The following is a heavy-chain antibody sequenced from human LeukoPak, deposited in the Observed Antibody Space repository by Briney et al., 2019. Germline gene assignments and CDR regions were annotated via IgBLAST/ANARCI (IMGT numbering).Heavy chain of an antibody. CDR1: GYTFTSYG. CDR3: ARERAAIDYYYMDV. D-gene: IGHD2-2*02. J-gene: IGHJ6*03. V-gene: IGHV1-69*13. Sequence: ASVKVSCKASGYTFTSYGISWVRQAPGQGLEWMGGIIPIFGTANYAQKFQGRVTITADESTSTAYMELSSLRSEDTAVYYCARERAAIDYYYMDVWGKGTTVTVSS. CDR2: IIPIFGTA.